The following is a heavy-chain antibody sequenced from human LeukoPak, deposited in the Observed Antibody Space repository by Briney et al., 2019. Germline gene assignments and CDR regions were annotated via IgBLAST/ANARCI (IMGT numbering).Heavy chain of an antibody. CDR3: ARVGSYSDWFDP. J-gene: IGHJ5*02. CDR2: ISSDRSYI. D-gene: IGHD1-26*01. Sequence: PGGSLRLSCEASGFTFSDYTMNWVRQAPGKGLEWVSSISSDRSYIKYADSVKGRFSISRDNTKNSLFLEMRSLRIEDTAVYFCARVGSYSDWFDPWGQGTLVTVSS. V-gene: IGHV3-21*01. CDR1: GFTFSDYT.